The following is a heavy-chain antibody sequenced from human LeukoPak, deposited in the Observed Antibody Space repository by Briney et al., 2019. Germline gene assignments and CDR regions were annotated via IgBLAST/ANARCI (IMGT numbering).Heavy chain of an antibody. J-gene: IGHJ4*02. CDR2: IYYSGST. CDR3: ARGLLWFGEDPYYFDY. V-gene: IGHV4-39*07. CDR1: GGSISSSSYY. D-gene: IGHD3-10*01. Sequence: SETLSLTCTVSGGSISSSSYYWGWIRQPPGKGLEWIGSIYYSGSTYYNPSLKSRVTISVDTSKNQFSLKLSSVTAADTAVYYCARGLLWFGEDPYYFDYWGQGTLVTVSS.